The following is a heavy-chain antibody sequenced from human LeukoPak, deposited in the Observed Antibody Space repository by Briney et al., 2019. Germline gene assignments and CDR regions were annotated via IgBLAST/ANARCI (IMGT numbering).Heavy chain of an antibody. J-gene: IGHJ4*02. V-gene: IGHV3-23*01. CDR1: GFTFSSYA. CDR2: ISGSGGST. CDR3: AKDLYDSSGYHHDY. D-gene: IGHD3-22*01. Sequence: QPGGSLRLSCAASGFTFSSYAMSWVRQAPGKGLEWVSAISGSGGSTYYADSVKGRFTISRDNSKNTLYLQMNSLRAEDTAVYYCAKDLYDSSGYHHDYWGQGTLVTVSS.